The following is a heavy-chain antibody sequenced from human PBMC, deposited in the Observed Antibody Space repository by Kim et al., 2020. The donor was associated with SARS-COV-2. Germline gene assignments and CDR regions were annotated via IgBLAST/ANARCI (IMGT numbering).Heavy chain of an antibody. CDR3: ARDFLECSGGSCYSPVVDY. CDR1: GFTFSSYS. Sequence: GGSLRLSCAASGFTFSSYSMNWVRQAPGKGLEWVSSISSSSSYIYYADSVKGRFTISRDNAKNSLYLQMNSLRAEDTAVYYCARDFLECSGGSCYSPVVDYWGQGTLVTVSS. J-gene: IGHJ4*02. V-gene: IGHV3-21*01. D-gene: IGHD2-15*01. CDR2: ISSSSSYI.